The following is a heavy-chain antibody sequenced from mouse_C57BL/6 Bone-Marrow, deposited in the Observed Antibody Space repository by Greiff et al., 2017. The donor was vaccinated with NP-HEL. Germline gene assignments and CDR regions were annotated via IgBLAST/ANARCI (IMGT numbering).Heavy chain of an antibody. D-gene: IGHD1-1*01. CDR3: ARDYYGSSYDY. CDR1: GYTFTSYG. Sequence: QVQLQQSGAELARPGASVKLSCKASGYTFTSYGISWVKQRPGQGLEWIGEIYPRSGNTYYNEKFKGKATLTADKSSSTAYMELRSLTSEDSAVYFGARDYYGSSYDYGGQGTTLTVSS. CDR2: IYPRSGNT. J-gene: IGHJ2*01. V-gene: IGHV1-81*01.